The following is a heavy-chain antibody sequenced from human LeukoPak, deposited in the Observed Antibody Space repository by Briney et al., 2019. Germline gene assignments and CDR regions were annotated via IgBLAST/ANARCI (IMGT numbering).Heavy chain of an antibody. CDR1: GYTFTGYY. J-gene: IGHJ4*02. D-gene: IGHD6-19*01. CDR2: INPNSGGT. V-gene: IGHV1-2*02. Sequence: ASVKVSCKASGYTFTGYYMHWVRQAPGQGLEWMGWINPNSGGTNYAQKFQGRVTMTRDTSISTAYMELSRLRSDDTAVYYCARGDSLESSGWSTYRGQGTLVTVSS. CDR3: ARGDSLESSGWSTY.